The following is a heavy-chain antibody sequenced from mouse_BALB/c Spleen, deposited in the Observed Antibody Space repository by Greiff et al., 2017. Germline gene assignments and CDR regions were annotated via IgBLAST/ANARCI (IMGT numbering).Heavy chain of an antibody. Sequence: QVQLQQSGPSLVQPSQCRSITCAASGFTFTSFGVHWVRQSPGKGLEWLGVICRGGSTDYYAASMSRLSITKDNSKSQVFFKMNSLQADDTAIYYGAKYYRYDDYAMDYWGQGTSVTVSS. V-gene: IGHV2-5-1*01. J-gene: IGHJ4*01. CDR3: AKYYRYDDYAMDY. D-gene: IGHD2-14*01. CDR1: GFTFTSFG. CDR2: ICRGGST.